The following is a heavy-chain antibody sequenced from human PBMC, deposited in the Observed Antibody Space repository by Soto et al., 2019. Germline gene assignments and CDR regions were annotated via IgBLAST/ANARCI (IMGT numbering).Heavy chain of an antibody. J-gene: IGHJ4*02. CDR3: ARVSYSGSYYYDY. V-gene: IGHV3-30-3*01. CDR1: GFTFSSYA. D-gene: IGHD1-26*01. Sequence: LRLSCAASGFTFSSYAMHWVRQAPGKGLEWVAVISYDGSNKYYADPVKGRFTISRDNSKNTLYLQMNSLRAEDTAVYYCARVSYSGSYYYDYWGQGTLVTVSS. CDR2: ISYDGSNK.